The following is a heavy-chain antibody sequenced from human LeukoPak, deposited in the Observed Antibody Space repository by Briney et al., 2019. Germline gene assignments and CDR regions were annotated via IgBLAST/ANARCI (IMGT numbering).Heavy chain of an antibody. J-gene: IGHJ6*02. CDR1: GGTFSSYT. CDR2: IIPILGIA. D-gene: IGHD2-15*01. V-gene: IGHV1-69*02. CDR3: ATRYCSGGSCPNRPYYYGMDV. Sequence: GSSVKVSCKASGGTFSSYTISWVRQAPGQGLEWMGRIIPILGIANYAQKFQGRVTITADKSTSTAYMELSSQRSEDTAVYYCATRYCSGGSCPNRPYYYGMDVWGQGTTVTVSS.